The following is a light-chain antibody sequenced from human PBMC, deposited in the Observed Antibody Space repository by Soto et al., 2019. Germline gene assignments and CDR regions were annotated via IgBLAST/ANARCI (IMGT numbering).Light chain of an antibody. V-gene: IGKV1-16*01. CDR1: QGISDN. CDR2: GAS. Sequence: DIQMTQSPSSLSASVGDRVTITCRASQGISDNLAWYQQKPGRVPKLLIYGASTLKSGVPSRFSGSGSGTEFTLTISSLQPDDFATYYCQHYNSYSEAFGQGTKVDI. CDR3: QHYNSYSEA. J-gene: IGKJ1*01.